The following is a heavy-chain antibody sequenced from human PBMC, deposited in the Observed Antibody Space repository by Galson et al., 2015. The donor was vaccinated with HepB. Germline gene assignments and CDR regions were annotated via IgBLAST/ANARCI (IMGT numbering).Heavy chain of an antibody. CDR3: ARVGGRDGYNQPFDY. Sequence: SVKVSCKASGYTFTSYYMHWVRQAPGQGLEWMGIINPSGGSTSYAQKFQGRVTMTRDTSTSTVCMELSSLRSEDTAVYYCARVGGRDGYNQPFDYWGQGTLSPSPQ. V-gene: IGHV1-46*01. CDR2: INPSGGST. J-gene: IGHJ4*02. CDR1: GYTFTSYY. D-gene: IGHD5-24*01.